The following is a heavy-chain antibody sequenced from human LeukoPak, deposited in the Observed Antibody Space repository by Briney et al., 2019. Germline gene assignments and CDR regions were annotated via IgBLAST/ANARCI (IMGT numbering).Heavy chain of an antibody. D-gene: IGHD3-16*01. CDR1: GFTFSSYE. J-gene: IGHJ3*02. CDR3: ARDLGMITFGGVSNAFDI. Sequence: GGSLRLSCAASGFTFSSYEMNWVRQAPGKGLEWVSSISSSSSYIYYADSVKGRFTISRDNAKNSLYLQMNSLRAEDTAVYYCARDLGMITFGGVSNAFDIWGQGTMVTV. V-gene: IGHV3-21*01. CDR2: ISSSSSYI.